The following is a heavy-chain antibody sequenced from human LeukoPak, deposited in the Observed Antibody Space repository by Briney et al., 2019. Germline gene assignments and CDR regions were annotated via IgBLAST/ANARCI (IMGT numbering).Heavy chain of an antibody. CDR1: GFIVSSNY. J-gene: IGHJ3*02. CDR2: IYVAGST. CDR3: ARDIHRSGSYFAFDI. Sequence: GGSLILSCAASGFIVSSNYMSWVRQAPGKGLEWVSVIYVAGSTYYADSVKGRFTISRDNSKNTVYFQMNSLRAEDTAVYYCARDIHRSGSYFAFDIWGQGTMVTVSS. D-gene: IGHD1-26*01. V-gene: IGHV3-53*01.